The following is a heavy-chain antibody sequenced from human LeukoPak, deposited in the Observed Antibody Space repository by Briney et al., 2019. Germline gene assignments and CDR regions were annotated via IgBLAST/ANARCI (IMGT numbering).Heavy chain of an antibody. CDR2: INHSGST. CDR3: AALRLRGGYYDYVWGSYRQTGPFDY. CDR1: GGCFSGYY. Sequence: SETLSLTCAVYGGCFSGYYWSWIRQPPGKGPEWIGEINHSGSTNYNPSLKSRVTISVDTSKNQFSLKLSSVTAADTAVYYCAALRLRGGYYDYVWGSYRQTGPFDYWGQGTLVTVSS. D-gene: IGHD3-16*02. J-gene: IGHJ4*02. V-gene: IGHV4-34*01.